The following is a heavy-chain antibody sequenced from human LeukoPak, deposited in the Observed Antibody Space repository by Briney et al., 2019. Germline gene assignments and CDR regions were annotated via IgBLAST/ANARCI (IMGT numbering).Heavy chain of an antibody. D-gene: IGHD4-17*01. CDR3: ARAAYGDK. V-gene: IGHV1-18*01. J-gene: IGHJ4*02. CDR2: ISTQSGNT. Sequence: GASVKVSCKSSGYTLTSYGINWMRPAPGQGLAWMGWISTQSGNTNYAQKVQGRLTLTTDRSTNTAYMELRSLRSDDTAVYYCARAAYGDKWGQGTMVTVSS. CDR1: GYTLTSYG.